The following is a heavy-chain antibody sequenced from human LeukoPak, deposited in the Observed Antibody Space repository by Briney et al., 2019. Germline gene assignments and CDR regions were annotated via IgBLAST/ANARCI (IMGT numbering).Heavy chain of an antibody. J-gene: IGHJ6*03. D-gene: IGHD3-16*02. V-gene: IGHV1-2*02. CDR1: GYTFTGYY. CDR2: INPNSGGT. Sequence: ASVKVSCKASGYTFTGYYMHWVRQAPGQGLEWMGWINPNSGGTNYAQKFQGRVTMTRDTSISTVYMELSSLRSEDTAVYYCARGCCLRLGELSPDYYYYYMDVWGKGTTVTISS. CDR3: ARGCCLRLGELSPDYYYYYMDV.